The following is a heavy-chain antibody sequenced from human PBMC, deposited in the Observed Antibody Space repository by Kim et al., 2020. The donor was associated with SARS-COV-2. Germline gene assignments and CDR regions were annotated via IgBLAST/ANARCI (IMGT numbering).Heavy chain of an antibody. CDR2: DGSRK. D-gene: IGHD7-27*01. J-gene: IGHJ4*02. Sequence: DGSRKYYVDSVKGRFTISRDNAKNSLYLQMNSLRAEDTAVYYCRSWVDYWGQGTLVTVSS. V-gene: IGHV3-7*01. CDR3: RSWVDY.